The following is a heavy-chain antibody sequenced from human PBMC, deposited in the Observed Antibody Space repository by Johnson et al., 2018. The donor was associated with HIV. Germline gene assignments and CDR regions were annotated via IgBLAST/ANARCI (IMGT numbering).Heavy chain of an antibody. CDR3: ARSRGPIRKDAFDS. CDR2: ISSNGIGT. Sequence: VQLVESGGGLIQPGGSLRLSCAASGFTVSSNYMSWVRQAPGKGLEYVSAISSNGIGTYYANSVDGRFTIYRDNDKNTLYLEMGSLRVEDMAVYYCARSRGPIRKDAFDSWGQGTKVNVSS. D-gene: IGHD3-10*01. V-gene: IGHV3-64*01. J-gene: IGHJ3*02. CDR1: GFTVSSNY.